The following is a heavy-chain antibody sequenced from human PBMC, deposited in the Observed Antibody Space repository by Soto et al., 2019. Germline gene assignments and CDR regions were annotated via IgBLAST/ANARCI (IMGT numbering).Heavy chain of an antibody. V-gene: IGHV4-59*08. CDR1: GGSISSYY. Sequence: PSETLSLTCTVSGGSISSYYWRWIRQPPGKGLKWIGYIYYSGSTNYNPSLKSRVTISVDTSKNQLSLKLSSVTVADTAVYFCARSEGNWFVPLRQGTLVTVSS. CDR2: IYYSGST. J-gene: IGHJ5*02. CDR3: ARSEGNWFVP.